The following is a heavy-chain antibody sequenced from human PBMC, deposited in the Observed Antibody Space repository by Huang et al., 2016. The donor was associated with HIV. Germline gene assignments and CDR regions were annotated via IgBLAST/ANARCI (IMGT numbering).Heavy chain of an antibody. CDR1: GESLSDFV. CDR2: INQSGRT. Sequence: QVQLEQWGARLLKPSETLSLTCAVYGESLSDFVWSWIRQPPGKGLEWIGEINQSGRTNYNPTLKSRVTIAVDTSKRQFSLKLKSVTAADTSMYYCARGRGSSWSLFDTWGQGSLVTVFS. CDR3: ARGRGSSWSLFDT. V-gene: IGHV4-34*02. J-gene: IGHJ4*02. D-gene: IGHD6-13*01.